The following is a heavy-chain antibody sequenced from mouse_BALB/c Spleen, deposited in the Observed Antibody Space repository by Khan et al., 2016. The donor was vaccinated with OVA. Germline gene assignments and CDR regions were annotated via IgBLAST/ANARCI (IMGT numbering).Heavy chain of an antibody. Sequence: VQLQESGPELVKPGASVKMSCKASGYIFTDYVMNWVKQRTGQGLEWIGQIYPGSDGTYYNEKFKDKATLTADRSSSTAHMQLNSLTSEDSAVYFCARGGWDVFAYWGQGTLVTVSA. D-gene: IGHD4-1*01. J-gene: IGHJ3*01. V-gene: IGHV1-77*01. CDR3: ARGGWDVFAY. CDR2: IYPGSDGT. CDR1: GYIFTDYV.